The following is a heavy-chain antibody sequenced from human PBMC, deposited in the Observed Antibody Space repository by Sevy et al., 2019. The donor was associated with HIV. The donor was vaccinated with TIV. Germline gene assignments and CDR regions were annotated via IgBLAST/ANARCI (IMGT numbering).Heavy chain of an antibody. CDR2: IYSGVTT. Sequence: GGSLRLSCAASGFTVSNSYMSWVRQAPGTGLEWVSIIYSGVTTSYADSVRGRFTISRDNSKNTLSLQMNSLRAEDTAVYYCARLSVYYYDSSGYYTTGNAFDIWGQRTMVTVSS. CDR1: GFTVSNSY. CDR3: ARLSVYYYDSSGYYTTGNAFDI. V-gene: IGHV3-53*01. J-gene: IGHJ3*02. D-gene: IGHD3-22*01.